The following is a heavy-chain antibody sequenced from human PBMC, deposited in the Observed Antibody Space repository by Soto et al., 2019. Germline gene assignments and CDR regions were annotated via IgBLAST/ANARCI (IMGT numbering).Heavy chain of an antibody. V-gene: IGHV1-18*01. CDR3: ARLSSYDAFDI. Sequence: ASVKVSCKSSGYTFMNYGISWVRQAPGQGPEWMGWISAGNGNTKYAQKFQGRVTMTRDTSASTAYMELSSLRCEDTAVYYCARLSSYDAFDIWGQGTMVTVS. CDR2: ISAGNGNT. CDR1: GYTFMNYG. D-gene: IGHD3-10*01. J-gene: IGHJ3*02.